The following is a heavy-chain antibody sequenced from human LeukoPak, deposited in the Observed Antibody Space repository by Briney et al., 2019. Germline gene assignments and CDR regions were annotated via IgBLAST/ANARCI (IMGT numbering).Heavy chain of an antibody. CDR1: GFTFSDYS. D-gene: IGHD5-24*01. CDR3: ARDYKYAFDN. Sequence: PGGSLRLSCAASGFTFSDYSMNWVRHAPGKGLEWISYIGIDSGNTNYADSVKGRFTISGDKAKNSLYLQMNSLRDEDTAVYYCARDYKYAFDNWGQGALVTVSS. CDR2: IGIDSGNT. J-gene: IGHJ4*02. V-gene: IGHV3-48*02.